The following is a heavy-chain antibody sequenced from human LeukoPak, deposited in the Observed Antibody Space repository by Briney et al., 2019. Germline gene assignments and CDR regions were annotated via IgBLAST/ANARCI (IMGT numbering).Heavy chain of an antibody. CDR3: AKEAVLWFGEFLTHFDY. D-gene: IGHD3-10*01. J-gene: IGHJ4*02. CDR2: ISGSGGST. V-gene: IGHV3-23*01. CDR1: GFTFSSYA. Sequence: QTGGSLRLSCAASGFTFSSYAMSWVRQAPGKGLEWVSAISGSGGSTYYADSVKGRFTISRDNSKNTLYLQMNSLRAEDKAVYYCAKEAVLWFGEFLTHFDYWGQGTLVTVSS.